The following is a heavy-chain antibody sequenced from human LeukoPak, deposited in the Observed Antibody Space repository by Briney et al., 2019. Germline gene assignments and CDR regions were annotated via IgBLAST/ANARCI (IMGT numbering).Heavy chain of an antibody. CDR2: IWHDGSNE. CDR1: GFTFSNYG. CDR3: AKGFKSSGWYVLPYFDY. D-gene: IGHD6-19*01. Sequence: SGTSLRLSCAASGFTFSNYGMHWVRQAPGKGLEWVAVIWHDGSNEYYADSVRGRFTISRDNSKNTLYLQMSSLRAEDTAVYYCAKGFKSSGWYVLPYFDYWGQGTLVTVSS. V-gene: IGHV3-33*06. J-gene: IGHJ4*02.